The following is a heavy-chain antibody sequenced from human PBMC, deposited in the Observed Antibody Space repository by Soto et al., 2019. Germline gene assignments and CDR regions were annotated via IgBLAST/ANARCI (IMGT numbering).Heavy chain of an antibody. CDR2: IIPMFGTA. Sequence: QVQLVQSGAEEKKPESSVKVSCKAPGGTFSTYAISWVRQAPGQGLEWMGGIIPMFGTANYAQRFQDRVTITADESTNTVYTELSSLRSEDTAVYFCASGIQLWLRRINNGYSGWGQGTLVTVSS. D-gene: IGHD5-18*01. V-gene: IGHV1-69*12. CDR3: ASGIQLWLRRINNGYSG. CDR1: GGTFSTYA. J-gene: IGHJ4*02.